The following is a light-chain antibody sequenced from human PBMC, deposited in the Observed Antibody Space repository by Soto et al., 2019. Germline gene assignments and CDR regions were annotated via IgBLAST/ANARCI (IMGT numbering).Light chain of an antibody. Sequence: DIVMTQSPDSLAVSLGERATINCKSSQSVFYSSNNKNYLAWYQQKPGQPPKLLIYWASTRESGVPDRFSGSGSGTDFTLTISRLKAEDVAVYYCQQYYRPWTFGQGTKVEIK. V-gene: IGKV4-1*01. CDR3: QQYYRPWT. J-gene: IGKJ1*01. CDR1: QSVFYSSNNKNY. CDR2: WAS.